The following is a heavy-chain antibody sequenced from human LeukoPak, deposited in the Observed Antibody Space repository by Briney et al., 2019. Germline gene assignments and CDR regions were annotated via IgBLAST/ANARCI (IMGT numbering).Heavy chain of an antibody. V-gene: IGHV3-7*01. Sequence: GGSLGLSCAASGFTFSSYWMSWVRQAPGKGLEWVGNIKQDGSETYFVDSVKGRFTISRDNAKNSLYLQMNNLRAEDTAVYYCARDAMSRTADYWGQGTLVTVSS. CDR1: GFTFSSYW. CDR2: IKQDGSET. J-gene: IGHJ4*02. CDR3: ARDAMSRTADY. D-gene: IGHD2-2*01.